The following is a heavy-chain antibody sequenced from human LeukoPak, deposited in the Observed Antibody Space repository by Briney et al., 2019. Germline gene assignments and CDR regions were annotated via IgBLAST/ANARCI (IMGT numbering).Heavy chain of an antibody. CDR1: GFTFSSYG. D-gene: IGHD3-22*01. CDR2: IWYDGSNK. Sequence: GGSLRLSCAASGFTFSSYGMHWVRQAPGKGLEWVAVIWYDGSNKYYADSVKGRFTISRDNSKNTLYLQMNSLRAEDTAVYYCASYYYDSSGYTYSDYWGQGTLVTVSS. V-gene: IGHV3-33*01. J-gene: IGHJ4*02. CDR3: ASYYYDSSGYTYSDY.